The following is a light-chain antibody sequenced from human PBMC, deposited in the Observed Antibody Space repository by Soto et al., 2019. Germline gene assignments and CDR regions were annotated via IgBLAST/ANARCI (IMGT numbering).Light chain of an antibody. CDR1: SSDIGGYIF. Sequence: QSALTQPASVSGSPGQSITVSCTGTSSDIGGYIFVSWYQQHPGKAPKLMIYDINNRPSGVSKRFSGSKSGNTASLTISGLQAEDEADYSCVSYTARSSYGFGTGTKVTVL. J-gene: IGLJ1*01. CDR3: VSYTARSSYG. CDR2: DIN. V-gene: IGLV2-14*01.